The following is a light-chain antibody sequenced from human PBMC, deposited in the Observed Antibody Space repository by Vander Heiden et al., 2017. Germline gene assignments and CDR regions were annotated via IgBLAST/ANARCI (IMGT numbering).Light chain of an antibody. CDR3: MQATHWPHT. Sequence: DVVMTQSPPSLPVTLGQPASITCSSTQSLVSSAGDTNLQWFQQRPGQSPRRLIYKVSIRDSGVPDRFSASGSGTDFTLKISRVEAEDVGVYYCMQATHWPHTFGQGTKLEIK. J-gene: IGKJ2*01. CDR1: QSLVSSAGDTN. CDR2: KVS. V-gene: IGKV2-30*01.